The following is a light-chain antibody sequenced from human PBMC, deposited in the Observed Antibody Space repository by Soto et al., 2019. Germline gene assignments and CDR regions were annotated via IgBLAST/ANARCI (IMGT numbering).Light chain of an antibody. J-gene: IGKJ1*01. CDR1: QSVGSS. V-gene: IGKV3-20*01. CDR2: GAS. Sequence: EIVLNQSPGTLSLSPGERATLSCRASQSVGSSLSWYQQKPGQAPRLLFYGASNRATAIPDRFSGSGFGTDFTLTITRLEPEDFAVYYCQQYGDSPQTFGPGTKADIK. CDR3: QQYGDSPQT.